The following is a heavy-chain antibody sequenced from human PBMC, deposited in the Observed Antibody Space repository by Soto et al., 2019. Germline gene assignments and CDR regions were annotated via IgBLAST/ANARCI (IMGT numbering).Heavy chain of an antibody. V-gene: IGHV3-21*01. CDR3: ARDYCSSTSCYRYGMDV. CDR1: GFTFSSYS. D-gene: IGHD2-2*02. CDR2: ISSSSSYI. J-gene: IGHJ6*02. Sequence: GGSLRLSCAASGFTFSSYSMNWVRQAPGKGLEWVSSISSSSSYIYYADSVKGRFTISRDNAKNSLYLQMNSLRAEDTAVYYCARDYCSSTSCYRYGMDVWGQGTTVTVSS.